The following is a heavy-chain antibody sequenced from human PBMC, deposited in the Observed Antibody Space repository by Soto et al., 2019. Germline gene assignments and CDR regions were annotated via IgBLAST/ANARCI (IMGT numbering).Heavy chain of an antibody. D-gene: IGHD2-15*01. Sequence: SETLSLTCAVYGGSFSGYYWSWIRQPPGKGLEWIGEINHSGSTNYNPSLKSRVTISVDTSKNQFSLKLSSVTAADTAVYYCARSCSGGSCYRNYYYYGMDVWGQGTTVTVSS. J-gene: IGHJ6*02. CDR2: INHSGST. CDR3: ARSCSGGSCYRNYYYYGMDV. V-gene: IGHV4-34*01. CDR1: GGSFSGYY.